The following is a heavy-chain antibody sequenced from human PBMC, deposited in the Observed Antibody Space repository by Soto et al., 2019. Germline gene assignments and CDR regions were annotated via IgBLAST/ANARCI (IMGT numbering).Heavy chain of an antibody. J-gene: IGHJ4*02. D-gene: IGHD3-3*01. CDR1: GFTFSNAW. CDR3: TTDERITIFGVVIIQGDY. CDR2: IKSKTDGGTT. Sequence: EVQLVESGGGLVKPGGSLRLSCAASGFTFSNAWMNWVREAPGKGLEWVGRIKSKTDGGTTDYAAPVKGRFTISRDDSTNTLYLQMNSLKTEDTAVYYCTTDERITIFGVVIIQGDYWGQGTLVTVSS. V-gene: IGHV3-15*07.